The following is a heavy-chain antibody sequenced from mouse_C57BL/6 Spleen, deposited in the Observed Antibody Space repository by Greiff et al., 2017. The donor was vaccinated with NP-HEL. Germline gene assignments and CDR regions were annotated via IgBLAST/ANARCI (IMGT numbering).Heavy chain of an antibody. CDR3: ARGLTGTSAMDY. D-gene: IGHD4-1*01. CDR1: AYTFTDYY. J-gene: IGHJ4*01. V-gene: IGHV1-76*01. Sequence: QVQLKQSGAELVRPGASVKLSCKASAYTFTDYYINWVKQRPGQGLEWIARIYPGSGNTYYNEKFKGKATLTAEKSSSTAYMQLSSLTSEDSAVYFCARGLTGTSAMDYWGQGTSVTVSS. CDR2: IYPGSGNT.